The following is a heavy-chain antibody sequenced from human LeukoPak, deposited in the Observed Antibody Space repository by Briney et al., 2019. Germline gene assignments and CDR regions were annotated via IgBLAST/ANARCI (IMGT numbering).Heavy chain of an antibody. D-gene: IGHD3-10*01. CDR1: GFTFSRSP. J-gene: IGHJ4*02. CDR2: SSHVGTIR. CDR3: AKDGFGTLDF. V-gene: IGHV3-30*04. Sequence: GRSLRLACAASGFTFSRSPMHWVRQAPGEGLQWVSLSSHVGTIRYEDSVTGRFTVSRDNSKNTPYLQMSSLRPEDTAVYYCAKDGFGTLDFWGQGTPVIVSS.